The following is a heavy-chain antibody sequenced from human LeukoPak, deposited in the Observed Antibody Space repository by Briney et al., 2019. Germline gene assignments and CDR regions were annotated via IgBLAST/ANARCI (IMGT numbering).Heavy chain of an antibody. J-gene: IGHJ4*02. Sequence: GGSLRLSCAASGFTFSSYSMNWVRQAPGKGLEWVSSISSSSSYIYYADSVKGRFTISRDNAKNSLYLQMNSLRAEDTAVYYCARDDGIVGATKFDYWGQGTLVTVSS. CDR3: ARDDGIVGATKFDY. CDR2: ISSSSSYI. D-gene: IGHD1-26*01. CDR1: GFTFSSYS. V-gene: IGHV3-21*01.